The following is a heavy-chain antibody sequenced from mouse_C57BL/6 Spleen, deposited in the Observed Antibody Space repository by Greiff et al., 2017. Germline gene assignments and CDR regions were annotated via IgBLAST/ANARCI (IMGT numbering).Heavy chain of an antibody. CDR2: IRNKANGYTS. V-gene: IGHV7-3*01. D-gene: IGHD2-5*01. CDR1: GFTFTDYY. Sequence: EVHLVESGGGLVQPGGSLSLSCAASGFTFTDYYMSWVRQPPGTALEWLGFIRNKANGYTSEYSASVKGRFTISRDNSQSILYLQMNALRAEDSATYYCARFAYCSNYGTFYYAMDYWGQGTSVTVSS. CDR3: ARFAYCSNYGTFYYAMDY. J-gene: IGHJ4*01.